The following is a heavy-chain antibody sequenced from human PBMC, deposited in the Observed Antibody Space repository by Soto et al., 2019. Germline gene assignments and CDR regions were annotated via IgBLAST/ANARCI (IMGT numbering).Heavy chain of an antibody. Sequence: GGSLRLSCAASGFTFSSYAMHWVRQAPGKGLEWVAVISYDGSNKYYADSVKGRFTISRDNSKNTLYLQMNSLRAEDTAVYYCARGLDSSGYLDYWGQGTLVTVSS. D-gene: IGHD3-22*01. CDR2: ISYDGSNK. J-gene: IGHJ4*02. CDR3: ARGLDSSGYLDY. CDR1: GFTFSSYA. V-gene: IGHV3-30-3*01.